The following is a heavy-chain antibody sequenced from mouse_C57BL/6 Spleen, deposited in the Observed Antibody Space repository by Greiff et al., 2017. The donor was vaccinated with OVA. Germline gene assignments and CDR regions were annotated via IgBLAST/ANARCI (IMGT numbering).Heavy chain of an antibody. CDR1: GFTFTDYY. V-gene: IGHV7-3*01. D-gene: IGHD2-1*01. CDR3: ARFYGNLYYFDY. J-gene: IGHJ2*01. Sequence: EVQGVESGGGLVQPGGSLSLSCAASGFTFTDYYMSWVRQPPGKVLEWLGFIRNKANGYTTEYSASVKGRFTISRDNSQSILYLQMNALRAEDSATYYCARFYGNLYYFDYWGQGTTLTVSS. CDR2: IRNKANGYTT.